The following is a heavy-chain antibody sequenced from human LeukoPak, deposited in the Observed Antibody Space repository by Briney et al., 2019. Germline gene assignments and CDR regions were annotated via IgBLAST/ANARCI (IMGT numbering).Heavy chain of an antibody. CDR2: FYTGGST. D-gene: IGHD6-6*01. J-gene: IGHJ2*01. Sequence: PSETLSLTCTVSGGSIGSGTYYWTWLRQPAGKGLEWIGRFYTGGSTNYNPSLRSRVSISLDMSKNQFSLKMSSVTAADTAVYYCARPRRGQLARRLPHYWYFDLWGRGTLVTVSS. V-gene: IGHV4-61*02. CDR3: ARPRRGQLARRLPHYWYFDL. CDR1: GGSIGSGTYY.